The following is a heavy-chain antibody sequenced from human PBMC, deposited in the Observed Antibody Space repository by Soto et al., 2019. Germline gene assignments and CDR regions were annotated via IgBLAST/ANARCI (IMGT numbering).Heavy chain of an antibody. J-gene: IGHJ6*02. Sequence: ASVKVSCKAPGFTFTSSAVQWVRQARGQRLEWIGWIVVGSGNTNYAQKFQERVTITRDMSTSTAYMELSSLRSEDTAVYYCAAEQYYDFWSGYFPPGPDYYYYGMDVWGQGTTVTVSS. V-gene: IGHV1-58*01. CDR1: GFTFTSSA. CDR3: AAEQYYDFWSGYFPPGPDYYYYGMDV. D-gene: IGHD3-3*01. CDR2: IVVGSGNT.